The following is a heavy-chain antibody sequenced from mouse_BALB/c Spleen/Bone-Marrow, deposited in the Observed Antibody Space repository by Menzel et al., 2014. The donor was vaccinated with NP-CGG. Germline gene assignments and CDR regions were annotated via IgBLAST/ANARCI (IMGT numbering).Heavy chain of an antibody. D-gene: IGHD2-10*02. CDR1: GYPFSSYW. Sequence: QVQLQQSGAELVRPGSSVKISCKAPGYPFSSYWMSWVKQRPGQGLERIGQIYPGDGETNYNGKFKGNVTLTADKSSSTAYMQLISLTSEDSAVYFCARKYGDYWGQGTTLTVSS. V-gene: IGHV1-80*01. CDR2: IYPGDGET. CDR3: ARKYGDY. J-gene: IGHJ2*01.